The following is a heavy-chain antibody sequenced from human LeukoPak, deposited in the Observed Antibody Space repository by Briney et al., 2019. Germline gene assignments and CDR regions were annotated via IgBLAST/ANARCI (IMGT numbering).Heavy chain of an antibody. CDR3: ATDMVRGITAFAFDI. CDR1: GYTLTESS. Sequence: ASVKVSCKISGYTLTESSMHWVRHTPGKGLEWMGGFDPEHGETIYAQHFQGRVTMTEDTSTDTAYMELSSLRSEDTALYYCATDMVRGITAFAFDIWGQGTMVTVSS. V-gene: IGHV1-24*01. J-gene: IGHJ3*02. CDR2: FDPEHGET. D-gene: IGHD3-10*01.